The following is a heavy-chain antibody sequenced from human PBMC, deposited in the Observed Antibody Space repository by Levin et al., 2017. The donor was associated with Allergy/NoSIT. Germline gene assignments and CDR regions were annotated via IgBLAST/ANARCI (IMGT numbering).Heavy chain of an antibody. V-gene: IGHV3-23*01. CDR1: GFTFSDYG. D-gene: IGHD2-8*01. Sequence: GGSLRLSCAASGFTFSDYGMSWVRQAPGKGLEWVSTISGNGDNTDYADPVKGRFTISRDRSKNILYVQMKNLRADDTAVYYCAKDRAPCTKPFCFPAFAVWGPGTFVTVSS. J-gene: IGHJ3*01. CDR3: AKDRAPCTKPFCFPAFAV. CDR2: ISGNGDNT.